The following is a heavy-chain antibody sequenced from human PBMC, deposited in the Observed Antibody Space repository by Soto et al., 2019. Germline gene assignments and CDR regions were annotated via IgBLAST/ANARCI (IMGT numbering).Heavy chain of an antibody. CDR1: GYTFTAYY. D-gene: IGHD3-10*01. Sequence: QVQLVQSGAEVKEPGDSVRVSCEASGYTFTAYYIHWVRQAPGQGLEWMGWINPKFGDTTYAQDFQGSLNLTRDMSMSTVSLDLRRLTSDDTAIYYCARNMDYYYGPGSGNGHGVWGQGTTVNVFS. V-gene: IGHV1-2*02. CDR2: INPKFGDT. J-gene: IGHJ6*02. CDR3: ARNMDYYYGPGSGNGHGV.